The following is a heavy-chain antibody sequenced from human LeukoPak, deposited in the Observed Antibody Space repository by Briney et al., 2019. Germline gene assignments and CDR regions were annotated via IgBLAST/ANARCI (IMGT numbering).Heavy chain of an antibody. Sequence: QPGGSLRLSCAPSGFTFSNYWIYWVRQAPRKRLLWVSRINERRWTTTYADSVKGRFTIPRDNAKNTVYLQMNRLRAEDTAVYYCAREGGTVTMYDYWGQGTLVTVSS. V-gene: IGHV3-74*01. CDR3: AREGGTVTMYDY. CDR1: GFTFSNYW. D-gene: IGHD4-11*01. CDR2: INERRWTT. J-gene: IGHJ4*02.